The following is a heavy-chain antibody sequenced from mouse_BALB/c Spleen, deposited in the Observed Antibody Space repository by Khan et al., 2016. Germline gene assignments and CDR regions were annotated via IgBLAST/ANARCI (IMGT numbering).Heavy chain of an antibody. Sequence: QIQLVQSGAELVRPGSSVKISCKASGYASSIYWMNWVKQRPGQGLEWIGQIYPGDGDTDYNGKFKDKATLTADKSSSTAYMQLSSLTSEDSAVYFCARSGYSYDYWGQGTTLTVSS. CDR2: IYPGDGDT. CDR3: ARSGYSYDY. D-gene: IGHD2-12*01. J-gene: IGHJ2*01. V-gene: IGHV1-80*01. CDR1: GYASSIYW.